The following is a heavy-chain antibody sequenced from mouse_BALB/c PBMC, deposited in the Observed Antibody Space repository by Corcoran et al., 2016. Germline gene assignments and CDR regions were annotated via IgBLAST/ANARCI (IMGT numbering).Heavy chain of an antibody. CDR2: INTYTGEP. CDR3: ARSRDYYGNFAY. Sequence: QIQLVQSGPELKKPGETVKISCKASGYTFTNYGMNWVKQAPGKGLKWMGWINTYTGEPTYADDFKGRFAFSLETSASTAYLQINNLKNEDMATYFCARSRDYYGNFAYWGQGTLVTVSA. CDR1: GYTFTNYG. J-gene: IGHJ3*01. D-gene: IGHD2-1*01. V-gene: IGHV9-1*02.